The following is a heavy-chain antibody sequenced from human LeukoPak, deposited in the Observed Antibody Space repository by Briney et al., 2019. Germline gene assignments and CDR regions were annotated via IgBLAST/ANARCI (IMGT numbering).Heavy chain of an antibody. D-gene: IGHD5-18*01. Sequence: GGSLRLSCAASGFTFSSYWMSWVRQAPGKGLEWVANIKQDGSEKYYVDSVKGRFTISRDNAKNSLYLQMNSLRAEDTAVYYCARDLRYSYGYFVSYYYYYYMDVWGKGTTVTVSS. CDR3: ARDLRYSYGYFVSYYYYYYMDV. J-gene: IGHJ6*03. V-gene: IGHV3-7*01. CDR2: IKQDGSEK. CDR1: GFTFSSYW.